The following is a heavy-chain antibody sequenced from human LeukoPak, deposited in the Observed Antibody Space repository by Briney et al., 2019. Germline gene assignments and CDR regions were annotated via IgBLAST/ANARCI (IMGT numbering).Heavy chain of an antibody. CDR1: GYSFTGYY. Sequence: ASVKVSCKASGYSFTGYYMHWVRQAPGQGLEWMGWMHPNSGGTNYARKFQGRVTMTRDTSISTAYMELSSLRSDDTAVYYCARALCSGAYCYLFDYWGQGTLVTVSS. D-gene: IGHD2-15*01. CDR3: ARALCSGAYCYLFDY. CDR2: MHPNSGGT. V-gene: IGHV1-2*02. J-gene: IGHJ4*02.